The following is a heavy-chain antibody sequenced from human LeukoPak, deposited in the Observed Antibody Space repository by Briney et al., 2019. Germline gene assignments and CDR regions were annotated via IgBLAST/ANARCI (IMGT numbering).Heavy chain of an antibody. CDR1: GFNFDDYA. V-gene: IGHV3-9*01. CDR2: INWKTGNG. J-gene: IGHJ2*01. CDR3: RRAARWQFDL. Sequence: PGGSLRLSCAVSGFNFDDYAMHWVRHAPGRGLEWVSGINWKTGNGIYADSVKGRFTISRDNAKHSLYLQMSSLRAEDTALYCTRRAARWQFDLWGRGTLLTVSS. D-gene: IGHD1-1*01.